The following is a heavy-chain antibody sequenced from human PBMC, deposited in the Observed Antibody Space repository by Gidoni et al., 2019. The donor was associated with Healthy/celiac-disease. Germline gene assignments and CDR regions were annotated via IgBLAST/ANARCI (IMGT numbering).Heavy chain of an antibody. J-gene: IGHJ4*02. CDR1: GFTFSSYG. CDR3: AKGGSGGRYLTSPFDY. V-gene: IGHV3-30*18. D-gene: IGHD3-16*01. CDR2: ISYDGSNK. Sequence: QVQLVESGGGVVQPGRSLRLSCAASGFTFSSYGMHWVRQAQGKGLEWVAVISYDGSNKYYADSVKGRFTISRDNSKNTLYLQMNSLRAEDTAVYYCAKGGSGGRYLTSPFDYWGQGTLVTVSS.